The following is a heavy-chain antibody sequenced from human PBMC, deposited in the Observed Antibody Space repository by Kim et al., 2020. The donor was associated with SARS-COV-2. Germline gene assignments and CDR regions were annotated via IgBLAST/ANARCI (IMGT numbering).Heavy chain of an antibody. D-gene: IGHD1-26*01. J-gene: IGHJ4*01. CDR2: VSAAGLRT. V-gene: IGHV3-23*01. Sequence: GGSLRLSCAASGYTFSSYAMTWVRQAPGKGLEWVAAVSAAGLRTYYADSLKGRFTISRDNSKNTGNLQMNSLRPEDSAVYYCAKGQSGTRQERYSDYWG. CDR3: AKGQSGTRQERYSDY. CDR1: GYTFSSYA.